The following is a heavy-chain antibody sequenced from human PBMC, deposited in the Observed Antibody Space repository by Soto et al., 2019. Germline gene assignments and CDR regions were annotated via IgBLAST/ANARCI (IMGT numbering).Heavy chain of an antibody. V-gene: IGHV2-26*01. Sequence: QVTLKSSGPVLVKPTETLTLTCTVSGLSISNGRLGVSWISQPPGKALEWLAHICSKDDKSYSTYLKSTLTISKDTSRSQVVLTMTNMDPVDSATYYCAVIKECSRTDCYLAAFAPWGQGTLVTVSS. CDR2: ICSKDDK. CDR1: GLSISNGRLG. D-gene: IGHD2-21*02. J-gene: IGHJ5*02. CDR3: AVIKECSRTDCYLAAFAP.